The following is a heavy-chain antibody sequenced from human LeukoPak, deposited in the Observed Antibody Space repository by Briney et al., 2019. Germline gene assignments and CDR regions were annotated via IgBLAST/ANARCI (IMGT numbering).Heavy chain of an antibody. D-gene: IGHD6-19*01. J-gene: IGHJ6*03. CDR1: GYTFTGYY. Sequence: ASVKVSCKASGYTFTGYYMHWVRQAPGQGLEWMGWINPNSGGTNYAQKFQGRVTMTRDTSISTAYMELSRLRSDDTAVYYCARGGYSSGWYEGDYYYCYMDVWGKGTTVTISS. V-gene: IGHV1-2*02. CDR3: ARGGYSSGWYEGDYYYCYMDV. CDR2: INPNSGGT.